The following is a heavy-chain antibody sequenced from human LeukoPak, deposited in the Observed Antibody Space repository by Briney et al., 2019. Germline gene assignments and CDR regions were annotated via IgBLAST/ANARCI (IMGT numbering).Heavy chain of an antibody. J-gene: IGHJ6*02. CDR3: ARHIIATNDYYYYGMDV. CDR1: GGSISRYY. Sequence: SETLSLTCTVSGGSISRYYWSWIRQPPGEGLEWIGYIYYTGSTNYNPSLKSRVTISVDTSKNQFSLKLSSVTAADTAVYYCARHIIATNDYYYYGMDVWGQGTTVTVSS. V-gene: IGHV4-59*08. D-gene: IGHD6-13*01. CDR2: IYYTGST.